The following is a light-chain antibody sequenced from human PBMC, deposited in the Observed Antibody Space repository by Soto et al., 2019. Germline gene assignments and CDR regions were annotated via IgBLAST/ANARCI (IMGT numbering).Light chain of an antibody. J-gene: IGKJ1*01. CDR2: GAS. Sequence: VMTQSPATLSVSPGERVTLSCRASHSISSSFLAWYQQKPGQAPRLLIYGASTRATGIPARFSGSGSGTEFTLTISSLQSEDFGVYYCQQYDVWPPWTFGQGTKVEIK. V-gene: IGKV3-15*01. CDR1: HSISSS. CDR3: QQYDVWPPWT.